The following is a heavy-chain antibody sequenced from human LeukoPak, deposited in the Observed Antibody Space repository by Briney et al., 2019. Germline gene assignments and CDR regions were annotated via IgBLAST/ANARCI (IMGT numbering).Heavy chain of an antibody. V-gene: IGHV4-4*07. Sequence: SETLSLTCTVSGGSISSYYWSWIRQPAGKGLEWIGRVYTSGTTYYNPSLKSRVTISLDTSKNQFSLKLSSVTAADTAVYYCARGLRAYFDYWGQGTLVTVSS. J-gene: IGHJ4*02. CDR3: ARGLRAYFDY. CDR1: GGSISSYY. CDR2: VYTSGTT. D-gene: IGHD3-10*01.